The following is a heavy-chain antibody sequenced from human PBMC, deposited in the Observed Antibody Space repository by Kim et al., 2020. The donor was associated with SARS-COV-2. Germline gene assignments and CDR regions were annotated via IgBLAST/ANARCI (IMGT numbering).Heavy chain of an antibody. Sequence: ASVKVSCKASGYTFTNNFIHWVRQAPGQGLEWMGRINPNNGATFYAQKFQGRGTMTRDTSITTAYMELSSLTSDDTAVYFCVRQGAPVGVSLRFDPWGQGTLVTVSS. V-gene: IGHV1-2*06. CDR1: GYTFTNNF. J-gene: IGHJ5*02. CDR2: INPNNGAT. CDR3: VRQGAPVGVSLRFDP. D-gene: IGHD1-26*01.